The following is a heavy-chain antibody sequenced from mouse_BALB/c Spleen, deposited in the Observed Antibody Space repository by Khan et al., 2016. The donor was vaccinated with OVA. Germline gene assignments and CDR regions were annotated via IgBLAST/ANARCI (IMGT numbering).Heavy chain of an antibody. CDR2: ISPGSGDT. V-gene: IGHV1-77*01. Sequence: VQLKQSGAELARPGASVKLSCTASGYTFTDYYINWVKQRTGQGLEWIGEISPGSGDTYYNEKFKGKATLTADKSSTTAYMQLSSLTSAASAVYFCARRNYFGYTFAYWGQGALVTVSA. CDR1: GYTFTDYY. J-gene: IGHJ3*01. D-gene: IGHD1-2*01. CDR3: ARRNYFGYTFAY.